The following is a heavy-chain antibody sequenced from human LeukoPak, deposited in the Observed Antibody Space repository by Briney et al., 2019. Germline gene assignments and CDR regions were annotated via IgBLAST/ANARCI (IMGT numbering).Heavy chain of an antibody. CDR3: AKGGPITMVRGVIRGDFDY. CDR2: ISGSGGST. J-gene: IGHJ4*02. CDR1: GFTFSSYA. V-gene: IGHV3-23*01. D-gene: IGHD3-10*01. Sequence: GSLSLSCAASGFTFSSYAMSWVRQAPGKGLEWVSAISGSGGSTYYADSVKGRFTISRDNSKNTLYLQMNSLRAEDTAVYYCAKGGPITMVRGVIRGDFDYWGQGTLVTVSS.